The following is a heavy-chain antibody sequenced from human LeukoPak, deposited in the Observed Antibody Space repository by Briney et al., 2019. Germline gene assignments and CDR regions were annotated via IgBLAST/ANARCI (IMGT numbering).Heavy chain of an antibody. Sequence: SETLSLTCTVSGGSISSSSYYWGWIRQPPGKGLEWIGSIYYSGSTYYNPSLKSRVTISVDTSKNQFSLKLSSVTAADTAVYYCARHPADILTGYYDAFDIWGQGTMVTVSS. CDR1: GGSISSSSYY. J-gene: IGHJ3*02. V-gene: IGHV4-39*01. CDR3: ARHPADILTGYYDAFDI. CDR2: IYYSGST. D-gene: IGHD3-9*01.